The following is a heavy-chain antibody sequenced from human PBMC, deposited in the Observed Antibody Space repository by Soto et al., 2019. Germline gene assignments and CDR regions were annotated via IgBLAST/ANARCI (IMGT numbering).Heavy chain of an antibody. Sequence: GGSLRLSCAASGFTFSSYAMHWVRQAPGKGLEWVAVISYDGSNKYYADSVKGRFTISRDNSKNTLYLQMNSLRAEDTAVYYCARSEVATARTSGSNTWFDPWGRGTQVTVSS. CDR2: ISYDGSNK. D-gene: IGHD5-12*01. V-gene: IGHV3-30-3*01. J-gene: IGHJ5*02. CDR3: ARSEVATARTSGSNTWFDP. CDR1: GFTFSSYA.